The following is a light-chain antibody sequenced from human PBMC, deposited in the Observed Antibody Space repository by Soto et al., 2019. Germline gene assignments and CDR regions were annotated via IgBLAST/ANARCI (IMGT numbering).Light chain of an antibody. Sequence: EIVMTQSPATLSVSPGERATLSCRASQSVSSNYLVWYQQKPGQAPRLLIYGASSRATGIPDRFSGSGSGTDFTLTISRLEPEDFVVYYCQQYGSSPRTFGQGTKVDIK. J-gene: IGKJ1*01. CDR1: QSVSSNY. V-gene: IGKV3-20*01. CDR2: GAS. CDR3: QQYGSSPRT.